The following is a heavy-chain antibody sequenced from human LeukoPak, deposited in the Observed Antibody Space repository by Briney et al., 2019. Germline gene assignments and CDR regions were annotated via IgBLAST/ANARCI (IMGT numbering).Heavy chain of an antibody. Sequence: GGSLRLSCAASGITFSSYWMSWVRQAPGKGLDWVANIKQDGSEKYCVGSVKGRFTISRDNAKNSLYLQMNSLGAEDTAVYYCARDHSTSWSTLDLWGRGTLVTVSS. CDR1: GITFSSYW. CDR3: ARDHSTSWSTLDL. D-gene: IGHD6-13*01. CDR2: IKQDGSEK. J-gene: IGHJ2*01. V-gene: IGHV3-7*01.